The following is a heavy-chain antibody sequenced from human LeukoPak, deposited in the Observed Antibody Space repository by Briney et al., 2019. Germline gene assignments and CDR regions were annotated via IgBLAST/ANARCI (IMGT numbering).Heavy chain of an antibody. J-gene: IGHJ2*01. CDR2: IGGSGQNT. V-gene: IGHV3-23*01. D-gene: IGHD4-17*01. CDR1: GFTFSMYA. Sequence: GGSLRLSCAASGFTFSMYAMSWVRQAPGKGLEWVSAIGGSGQNTNYADSVKGRFTISRDNSRNTLYLDMNILRAEDTAVYYCAKTVTTQAYYWYFDLWGRGTLVTVSS. CDR3: AKTVTTQAYYWYFDL.